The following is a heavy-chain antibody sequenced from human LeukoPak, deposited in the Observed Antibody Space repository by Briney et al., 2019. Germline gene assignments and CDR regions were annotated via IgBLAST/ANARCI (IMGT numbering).Heavy chain of an antibody. CDR3: ARVSDFWSGYYDFDY. CDR2: INPNSGGT. D-gene: IGHD3-3*01. Sequence: ASVKVSCKASGYTFTGYYMHWVRQAPGQGLEWMGWINPNSGGTNYAQKFQGRVTMTRDTSISTAYMELSRLRSDDTAVYYCARVSDFWSGYYDFDYWGQGTLVTVSS. V-gene: IGHV1-2*02. J-gene: IGHJ4*02. CDR1: GYTFTGYY.